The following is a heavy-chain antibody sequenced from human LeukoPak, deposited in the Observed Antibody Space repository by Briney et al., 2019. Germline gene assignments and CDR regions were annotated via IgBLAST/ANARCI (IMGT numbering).Heavy chain of an antibody. D-gene: IGHD3-22*01. CDR2: ISSSSSYI. J-gene: IGHJ6*02. CDR3: ARDDSPYFGYYGMDV. V-gene: IGHV3-21*01. CDR1: GFTFSKYS. Sequence: PGGSLRLSCAASGFTFSKYSMNWVRPAPGKGLEWVSSISSSSSYIYYADSVKGRFTISRDNPKNSLYLQMNSLRAEDTAVYYCARDDSPYFGYYGMDVWGQGTTVTVSS.